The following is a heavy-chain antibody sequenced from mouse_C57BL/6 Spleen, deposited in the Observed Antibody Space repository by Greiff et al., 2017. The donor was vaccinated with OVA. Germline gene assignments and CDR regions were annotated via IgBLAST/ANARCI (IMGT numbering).Heavy chain of an antibody. CDR3: ARGGITTDHFDY. D-gene: IGHD1-1*01. Sequence: EVQGVESGGGLVKPGGSLKLSCAASGFTFSSYAMSWVRQTPEKRLEWVATISDGGSYTYYPDNVKGRFTISRDNAKNNLYLQMSHLKSEDTAMYYCARGGITTDHFDYWGQGTTLTVSS. CDR2: ISDGGSYT. J-gene: IGHJ2*01. CDR1: GFTFSSYA. V-gene: IGHV5-4*01.